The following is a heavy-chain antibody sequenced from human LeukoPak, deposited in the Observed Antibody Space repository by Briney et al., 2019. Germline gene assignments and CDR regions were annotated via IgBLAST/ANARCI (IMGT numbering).Heavy chain of an antibody. J-gene: IGHJ4*02. CDR3: ARGSTVTTPVEYY. Sequence: GGSLRLSCAASGFIFSSYWMHWVRQAPGKGLVWVSRINGDGTSTDYADSVKGRFTISRDNSKNTLYLQMNSLRAEDTAVYYCARGSTVTTPVEYYWGQGTLVTVSS. CDR2: INGDGTST. D-gene: IGHD4-17*01. V-gene: IGHV3-74*01. CDR1: GFIFSSYW.